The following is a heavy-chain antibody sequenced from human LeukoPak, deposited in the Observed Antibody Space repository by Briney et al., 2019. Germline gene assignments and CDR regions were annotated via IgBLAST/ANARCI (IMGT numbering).Heavy chain of an antibody. CDR3: ATGSGWYSPDY. Sequence: SVKLRFTAAASTFTFTIMAWNRQARGQRLEWIGWIVVGSGNTNYAQKFQERVTITRDMSTSTAYMELRSLRSEDTAVYYCATGSGWYSPDYWGQGTLVTVSS. J-gene: IGHJ4*02. V-gene: IGHV1-58*02. CDR2: IVVGSGNT. D-gene: IGHD6-19*01. CDR1: ASTFTFTI.